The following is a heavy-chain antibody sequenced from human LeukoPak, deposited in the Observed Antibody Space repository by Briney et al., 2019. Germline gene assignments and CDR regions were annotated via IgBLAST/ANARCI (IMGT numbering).Heavy chain of an antibody. V-gene: IGHV4-59*12. CDR1: GVSISGNY. Sequence: PSETLSLTCTVSGVSISGNYWSWIRQPPGKGLEWIGYIFYTGSTNYNPSLQSRVTILVDTSKNQFSLKLSSVSAADTAVYYCAKYLYYYDSSGYFVAEYFQHWGQGTLVTVSS. D-gene: IGHD3-22*01. J-gene: IGHJ1*01. CDR2: IFYTGST. CDR3: AKYLYYYDSSGYFVAEYFQH.